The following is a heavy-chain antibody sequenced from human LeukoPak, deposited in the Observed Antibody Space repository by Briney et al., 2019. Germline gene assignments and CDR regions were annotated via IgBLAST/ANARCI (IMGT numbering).Heavy chain of an antibody. CDR3: AKVSYEVVDY. CDR1: GFTFSSYG. J-gene: IGHJ4*02. D-gene: IGHD5-12*01. V-gene: IGHV3-23*01. Sequence: GGSLRLSCAASGFTFSSYGMSWVRQAPGKGLEWVSTISGSGGSTYYPDSVKGRFTISRDNSKNTLYLQMNSLRAEDTAVYYCAKVSYEVVDYWGQGTLVTVSS. CDR2: ISGSGGST.